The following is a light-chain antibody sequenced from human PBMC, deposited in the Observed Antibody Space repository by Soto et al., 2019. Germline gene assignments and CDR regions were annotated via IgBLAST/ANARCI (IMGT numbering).Light chain of an antibody. Sequence: EIVMTQSPGTLSVCPGERATLFCRASQTVSNKLAWYQQKPGQAPRLIIYGASTRATGIPARFSGSGSGTDFTLTISSLQSEDFAIYYCQQYNKWPQFGGGTKVDIK. CDR1: QTVSNK. J-gene: IGKJ4*02. CDR2: GAS. V-gene: IGKV3-15*01. CDR3: QQYNKWPQ.